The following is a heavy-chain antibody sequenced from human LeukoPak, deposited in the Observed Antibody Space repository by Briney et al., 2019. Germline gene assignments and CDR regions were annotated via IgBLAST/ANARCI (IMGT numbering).Heavy chain of an antibody. CDR3: ARERGGARTFDI. Sequence: SETLSLTCTVSGGSISSYYWSWIRQPPGKGLEWIGYIYYSGSTNYNPSLKSRVTISVDTSKNQFSLKLSSVTAADTAVYYCARERGGARTFDIWGQGTMVTVSS. D-gene: IGHD1-14*01. V-gene: IGHV4-59*01. CDR2: IYYSGST. CDR1: GGSISSYY. J-gene: IGHJ3*02.